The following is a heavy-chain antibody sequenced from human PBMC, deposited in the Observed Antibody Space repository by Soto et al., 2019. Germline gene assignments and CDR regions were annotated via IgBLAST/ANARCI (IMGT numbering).Heavy chain of an antibody. CDR2: INAGNGNT. V-gene: IGHV1-3*01. Sequence: ASVKVSCKASGYTFTSYAMHWVRQAPGQRLEWMGWINAGNGNTKYSQKFQGRVTITRDTSASTAYMELSSLRSEDTAVYYCARSLRGGNVNFDYWGQGTLVTVSS. J-gene: IGHJ4*02. CDR1: GYTFTSYA. CDR3: ARSLRGGNVNFDY. D-gene: IGHD2-15*01.